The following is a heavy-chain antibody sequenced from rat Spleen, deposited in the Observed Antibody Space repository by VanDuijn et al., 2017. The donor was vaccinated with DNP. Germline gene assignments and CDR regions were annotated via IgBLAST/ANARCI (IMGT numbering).Heavy chain of an antibody. CDR3: ARHRTVSPYYYVMDV. D-gene: IGHD1-1*01. CDR1: GFTFSDYN. J-gene: IGHJ4*01. V-gene: IGHV5-7*01. Sequence: EVQLVESGGGLVQPGGSLKLSCAASGFTFSDYNMAWVRQAPKKGLDWVATISYDGSSTYYRDSVKGRFTISRANAKSTLYLQMDSLRSEDTATYYCARHRTVSPYYYVMDVWGQGASVTVSS. CDR2: ISYDGSST.